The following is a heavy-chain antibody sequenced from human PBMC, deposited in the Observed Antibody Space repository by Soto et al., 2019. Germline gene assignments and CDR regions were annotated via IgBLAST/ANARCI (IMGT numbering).Heavy chain of an antibody. CDR2: IGTGGDT. D-gene: IGHD4-17*01. V-gene: IGHV3-13*01. J-gene: IGHJ3*02. CDR1: GFTFSSYD. CDR3: AREMRTVTLDAFDI. Sequence: EVQLVESGGGLVQPGGSLRLSCTASGFTFSSYDFHWVRHATGKGLEWVSAIGTGGDTYYPGSVKGRFTISRDNAKNSLYRQMNSLRAEDTAVYYCAREMRTVTLDAFDIWGQGTIVTVSS.